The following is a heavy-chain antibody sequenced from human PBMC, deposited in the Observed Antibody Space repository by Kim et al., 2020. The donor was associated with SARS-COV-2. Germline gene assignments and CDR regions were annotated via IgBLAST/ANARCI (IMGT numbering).Heavy chain of an antibody. V-gene: IGHV3-7*03. CDR2: DGSRP. J-gene: IGHJ6*02. Sequence: DGSRPFYVDYGKGRFTISKDNPKNSLYLQRKSLRAEDTAVYYCARKGGVDVWGQGTTVTVSS. CDR3: ARKGGVDV.